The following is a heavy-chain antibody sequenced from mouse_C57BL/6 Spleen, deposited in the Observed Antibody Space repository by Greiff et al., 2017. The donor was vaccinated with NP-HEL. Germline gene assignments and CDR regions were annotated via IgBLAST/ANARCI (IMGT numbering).Heavy chain of an antibody. D-gene: IGHD3-3*01. CDR2: IDPSDSET. CDR1: GYTFTSYW. V-gene: IGHV1-52*01. J-gene: IGHJ2*01. CDR3: AREGDTGFDY. Sequence: VKLQQPGAELVRPGSSVKLSCKASGYTFTSYWMHWVKQRPIQGLEWIGNIDPSDSETHYNQKFKDKATLTVDKSSSTAYMQLSSLTSEDSAVYYCAREGDTGFDYWGQGTTLTVSS.